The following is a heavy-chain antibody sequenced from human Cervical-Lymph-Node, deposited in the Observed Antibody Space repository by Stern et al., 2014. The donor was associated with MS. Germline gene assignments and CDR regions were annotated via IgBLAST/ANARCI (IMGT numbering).Heavy chain of an antibody. Sequence: QLQLQESGPGLGKPSQTLSLTCTVSGGSISSGSYYWSWVPQPAGKGLEXIGRVYISGSGTTYNPAFKSRAPIAVDTSKTQFTRKFRPGTAADTAVYYCARTGIVSRHRYYGMDDWGLGTTVTVSS. CDR3: ARTGIVSRHRYYGMDD. CDR1: GGSISSGSYY. V-gene: IGHV4-61*02. D-gene: IGHD6-6*01. CDR2: VYISGSGT. J-gene: IGHJ6*02.